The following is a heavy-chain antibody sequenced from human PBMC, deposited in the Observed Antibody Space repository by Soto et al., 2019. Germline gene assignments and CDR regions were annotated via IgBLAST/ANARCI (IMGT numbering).Heavy chain of an antibody. CDR3: ARAAYEILTGYYRH. J-gene: IGHJ4*02. V-gene: IGHV1-18*01. CDR1: GYTFSSYG. Sequence: GASVKVSCKASGYTFSSYGISWVRQAPGQGLEWMGWISAYNGNTNYAEKFQGRVTMTTDTSTSTAYMELRSLRSDDTAVYYCARAAYEILTGYYRHWGQGTQVTVSS. D-gene: IGHD3-9*01. CDR2: ISAYNGNT.